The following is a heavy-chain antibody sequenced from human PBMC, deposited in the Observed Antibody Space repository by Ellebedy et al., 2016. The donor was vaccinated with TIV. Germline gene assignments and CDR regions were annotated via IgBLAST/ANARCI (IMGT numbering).Heavy chain of an antibody. CDR3: ARGRQYYDSSGYYLDY. V-gene: IGHV4-39*07. Sequence: SETLSLTXTVSGGSISSGGYYWSWIRQPPGKGPKWIGEINQSGNTNYNPSLKSRVTMSVDTSKNQFSLKLSSLTAADTAVYYCARGRQYYDSSGYYLDYWGQGTLVTVSS. D-gene: IGHD3-22*01. CDR1: GGSISSGGYY. CDR2: INQSGNT. J-gene: IGHJ4*02.